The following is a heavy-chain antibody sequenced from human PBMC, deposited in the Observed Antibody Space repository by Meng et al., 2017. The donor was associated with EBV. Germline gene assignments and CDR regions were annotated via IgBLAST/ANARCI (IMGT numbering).Heavy chain of an antibody. CDR2: VHYTGRT. D-gene: IGHD6-19*01. CDR1: GDSISSFYY. J-gene: IGHJ5*02. CDR3: ARPFPSWQSPRLDPFGA. Sequence: QLQLRESGPGQVKPSEXLSLTCPSSGDSISSFYYWGWIRQPPGRGLEWIGSVHYTGRTYYSPSLKSRVTVSVDTSKNQFSLRLTSVTAADTAVYYCARPFPSWQSPRLDPFGAWGQGTLVTVSS. V-gene: IGHV4-39*01.